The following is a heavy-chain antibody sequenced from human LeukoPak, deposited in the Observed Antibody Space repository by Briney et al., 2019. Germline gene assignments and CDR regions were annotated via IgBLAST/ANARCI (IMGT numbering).Heavy chain of an antibody. CDR2: IYTSGST. V-gene: IGHV4-61*02. CDR1: GDSINSGSYY. CDR3: ARVCNWYKGDYFDY. D-gene: IGHD1/OR15-1a*01. J-gene: IGHJ4*02. Sequence: SQTLSLTCTVSGDSINSGSYYWTWIRQPAGKGLEWIGRIYTSGSTYYNPSLKSRLTISMDTSKNHFSLMLTSVIAADTAVYYCARVCNWYKGDYFDYWGQGALVTVSS.